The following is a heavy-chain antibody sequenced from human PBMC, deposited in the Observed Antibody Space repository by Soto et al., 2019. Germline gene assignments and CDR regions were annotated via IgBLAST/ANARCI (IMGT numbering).Heavy chain of an antibody. CDR1: GFTFSSYA. Sequence: QVQLVESGGGVVQPGRSLRLSCAASGFTFSSYAMHWVRQAPGKGLEWVAVIAYDGRNKYYADSVKGRFTISRDNSKNTLYLQMNSLRIEATAVYYCARDLERVFDYWGQGTLVTVSS. V-gene: IGHV3-30*04. CDR2: IAYDGRNK. J-gene: IGHJ4*02. D-gene: IGHD1-1*01. CDR3: ARDLERVFDY.